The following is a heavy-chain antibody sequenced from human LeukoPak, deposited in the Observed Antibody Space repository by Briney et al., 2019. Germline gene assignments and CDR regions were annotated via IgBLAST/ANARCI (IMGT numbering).Heavy chain of an antibody. CDR3: ARRVAAADYYFDY. J-gene: IGHJ4*02. CDR2: IYYSGST. Sequence: PSETLSLTCTVSGGSISSYYWSWIRQPPGKGLEWIGSIYYSGSTYYNPSLKSRVTISVDTSKNQFSLKLSSVTAADTAVYYCARRVAAADYYFDYWGQGTLVTVSS. D-gene: IGHD6-13*01. CDR1: GGSISSYY. V-gene: IGHV4-39*01.